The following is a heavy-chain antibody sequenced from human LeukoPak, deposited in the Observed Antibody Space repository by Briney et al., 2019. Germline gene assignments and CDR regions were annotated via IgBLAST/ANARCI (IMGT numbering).Heavy chain of an antibody. Sequence: ASVKVSCKASGYTFTGYYMHWVRQAPGQGLEWMGWINPNSGGTNYAQKFQGRVTMTRDTSISTAYMELRRLRSDDTAVYYCARDGDEGGDDYFDYWGQGTLVTVSS. V-gene: IGHV1-2*02. D-gene: IGHD2-21*02. CDR1: GYTFTGYY. J-gene: IGHJ4*02. CDR3: ARDGDEGGDDYFDY. CDR2: INPNSGGT.